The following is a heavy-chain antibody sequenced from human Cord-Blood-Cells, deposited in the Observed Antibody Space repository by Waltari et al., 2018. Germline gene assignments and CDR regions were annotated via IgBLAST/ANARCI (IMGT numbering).Heavy chain of an antibody. V-gene: IGHV1-8*03. CDR3: ARGLGYCSSTSCYFDY. CDR2: MNPNSGNT. CDR1: GYTFTSYD. D-gene: IGHD2-2*01. J-gene: IGHJ4*02. Sequence: QVQLVQSGAEVKKPGASVKVSCKASGYTFTSYDLNWVRQPTGQGLEWMGWMNPNSGNTGYAQKFQGRVTITRNTSISTAYMELSSLRSEDTAVYYCARGLGYCSSTSCYFDYWGQGTLVTVSS.